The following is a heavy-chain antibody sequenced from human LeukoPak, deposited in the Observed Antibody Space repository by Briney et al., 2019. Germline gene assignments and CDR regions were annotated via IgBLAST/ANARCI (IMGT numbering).Heavy chain of an antibody. V-gene: IGHV3-66*01. CDR2: IYSGGST. CDR3: AKDLYYDSSGYYWVFDY. Sequence: GGSLRLSCAASEFSVGSNYMTWVRQAPGKGLEWVSLIYSGGSTYYADSVKGRFTISRDNSKNTLYLQMNSLRAEDTAVYYCAKDLYYDSSGYYWVFDYWGQGTLVTVSS. D-gene: IGHD3-22*01. J-gene: IGHJ4*02. CDR1: EFSVGSNY.